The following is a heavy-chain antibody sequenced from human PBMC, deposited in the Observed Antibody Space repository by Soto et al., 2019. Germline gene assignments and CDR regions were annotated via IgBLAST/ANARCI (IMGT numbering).Heavy chain of an antibody. V-gene: IGHV4-31*03. CDR2: IYYSGST. CDR3: ATNLPIVVVGDAFDI. J-gene: IGHJ3*02. CDR1: GGSISSGGYY. Sequence: PSETLSLTCTVSGGSISSGGYYWSWIRQHPGKGLEWIGYIYYSGSTYYNPSLKSRVTISVDTSKNQFSLKLSSVTAADTAVYYCATNLPIVVVGDAFDIWGQGTMVTVS. D-gene: IGHD3-22*01.